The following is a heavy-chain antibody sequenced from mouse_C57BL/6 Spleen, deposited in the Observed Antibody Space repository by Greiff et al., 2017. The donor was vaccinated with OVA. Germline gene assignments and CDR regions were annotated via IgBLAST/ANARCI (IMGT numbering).Heavy chain of an antibody. CDR3: ARMGGTAVGADSMDY. J-gene: IGHJ4*01. Sequence: QVQLQQPGTELVKPGASVKLSCKASGYTFTNYWMHWVKQRPGQGLEWIGNINPSNGGTNYNEKFKSKATMTVDKSSSTAYMQLSSLTSEDSAVYYCARMGGTAVGADSMDYWGQGTTLTVSS. CDR2: INPSNGGT. D-gene: IGHD1-1*01. V-gene: IGHV1-53*01. CDR1: GYTFTNYW.